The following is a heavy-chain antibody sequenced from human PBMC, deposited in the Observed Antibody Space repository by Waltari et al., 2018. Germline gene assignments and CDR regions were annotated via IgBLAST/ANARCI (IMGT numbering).Heavy chain of an antibody. CDR1: GFIVSSNY. D-gene: IGHD2-2*01. CDR2: IYSGGST. CDR3: ARARPGFYGVSAFDI. Sequence: EVQLVESGGGLIQPGGSLRLSCAASGFIVSSNYMSWFRQAPGKGLGWVSVIYSGGSTYYADSVKGRFIIYRDNSKNTLYLQMNNLRAEDTAVYYCARARPGFYGVSAFDIWGQGTMVTVSS. V-gene: IGHV3-53*01. J-gene: IGHJ3*02.